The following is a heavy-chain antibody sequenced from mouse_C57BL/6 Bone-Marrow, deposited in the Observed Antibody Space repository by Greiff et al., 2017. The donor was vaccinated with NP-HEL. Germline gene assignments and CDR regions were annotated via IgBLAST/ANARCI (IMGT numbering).Heavy chain of an antibody. D-gene: IGHD2-4*01. V-gene: IGHV1-5*01. CDR3: TRGLYYDYDWFAY. Sequence: EVQLQQSGTVLARPGASVKMSCKTSGYTFTSYWMHWVKQRPGQGLEWIGAIYPGNSDTSYNQKFKGKAKLTAVTSASTAYMELSSLTNEDSAVYCCTRGLYYDYDWFAYWGQGTLVTVSA. CDR1: GYTFTSYW. J-gene: IGHJ3*01. CDR2: IYPGNSDT.